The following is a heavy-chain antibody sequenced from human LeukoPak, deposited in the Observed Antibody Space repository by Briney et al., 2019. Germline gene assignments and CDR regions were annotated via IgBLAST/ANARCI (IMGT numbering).Heavy chain of an antibody. CDR2: IYDSGKT. V-gene: IGHV4/OR15-8*02. Sequence: SETLSLTCSVSGDSIRKDNWWTWVRRSPGKGLEWLGEIYDSGKTNYHPSLRSRIAISIDTAKRQFSLELTAVTAADTAVYYCANHYSGYIDYWGQGTLVTVSS. J-gene: IGHJ4*02. D-gene: IGHD5-12*01. CDR1: GDSIRKDNW. CDR3: ANHYSGYIDY.